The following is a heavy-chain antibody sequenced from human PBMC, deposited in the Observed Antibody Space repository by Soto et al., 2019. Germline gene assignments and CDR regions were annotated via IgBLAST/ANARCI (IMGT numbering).Heavy chain of an antibody. CDR1: GGTFNTFA. V-gene: IGHV1-69*01. CDR2: IIPIFETA. J-gene: IGHJ4*02. D-gene: IGHD6-13*01. Sequence: QVQLEQSGAEVKKPGSSVKVSCKASGGTFNTFAISWVRQAPGQGLEWIGGIIPIFETANYAQRLQDRLTSTADESTRTAYMELSRLTSDATAIYFCATSTSSSWQNDYWGLGTLVVVSS. CDR3: ATSTSSSWQNDY.